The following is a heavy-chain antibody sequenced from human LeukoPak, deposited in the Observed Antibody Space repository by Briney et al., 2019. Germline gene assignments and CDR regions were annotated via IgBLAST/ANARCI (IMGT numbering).Heavy chain of an antibody. CDR3: ASGYPDIVVVPAALPGGY. CDR2: ISSSSSTI. Sequence: GGSLRLSCAASGFTFSSYSMNWVRQAPGKGLEWVSYISSSSSTIYYADSVKGRFTISRDNAKNSLYLQMNSLRAEDTAVYYCASGYPDIVVVPAALPGGYWGQGTLVTVSS. CDR1: GFTFSSYS. J-gene: IGHJ4*02. D-gene: IGHD2-2*01. V-gene: IGHV3-48*01.